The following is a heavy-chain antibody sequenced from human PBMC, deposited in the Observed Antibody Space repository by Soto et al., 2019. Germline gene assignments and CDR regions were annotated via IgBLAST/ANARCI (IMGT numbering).Heavy chain of an antibody. V-gene: IGHV3-30*18. D-gene: IGHD6-6*01. J-gene: IGHJ4*02. CDR3: AKDMRYSNSSQEFDY. CDR2: ISYDGSNK. CDR1: GFTFSSYG. Sequence: PGGSLRLSCAASGFTFSSYGMHWVRQAPGKGLEWVAVISYDGSNKYYADSVKGRFTISRDNSKNTLYLQMNSLRAEDTAVYYCAKDMRYSNSSQEFDYWGQSTLVTVSS.